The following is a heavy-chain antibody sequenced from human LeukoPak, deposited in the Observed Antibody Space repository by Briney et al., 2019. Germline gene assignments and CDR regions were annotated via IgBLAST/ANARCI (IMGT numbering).Heavy chain of an antibody. CDR2: IYYSGST. CDR3: ARDSQSGSYYDPAGHMDV. Sequence: PSETLSLTCTVSGGSISSYYWSWIRQPPGKGLEWIGYIYYSGSTNYNPSLKSRVTISVDTSKNQFSLKLSSVTAADTAVYYCARDSQSGSYYDPAGHMDVWGQGTTATAPS. V-gene: IGHV4-59*01. J-gene: IGHJ6*02. CDR1: GGSISSYY. D-gene: IGHD1-26*01.